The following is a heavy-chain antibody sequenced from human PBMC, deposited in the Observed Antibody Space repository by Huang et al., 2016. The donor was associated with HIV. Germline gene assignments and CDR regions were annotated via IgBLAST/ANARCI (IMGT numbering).Heavy chain of an antibody. J-gene: IGHJ4*02. D-gene: IGHD3-22*01. CDR2: IRSKANRYAT. Sequence: EVQLVESGGGLVQPGGSLKLSCAASGFTFSGSAMHWVRRASGKGLEWVGRIRSKANRYATAYAASVKGRFTISRDDSKNTAYLQMNSLKTEDTAVYYCTRLTMIGDGDYWGQGTLVTVSS. CDR3: TRLTMIGDGDY. CDR1: GFTFSGSA. V-gene: IGHV3-73*01.